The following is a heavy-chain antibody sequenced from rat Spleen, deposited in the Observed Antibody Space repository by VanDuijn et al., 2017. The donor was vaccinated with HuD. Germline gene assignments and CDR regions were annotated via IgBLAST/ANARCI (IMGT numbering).Heavy chain of an antibody. CDR2: INNAGST. CDR1: GYSITSSYR. CDR3: AKTTLAYYYIMDA. V-gene: IGHV3-3*01. Sequence: VQLQESGPGLVKPSQSLSLTCSVTGYSITSSYRWNWIRKFPGNKLEWMGYINNAGSTNYNPSLKSRISITRDTSKNQFFLQVNSVTTEDTATYYCAKTTLAYYYIMDAWGQGASVTVSS. J-gene: IGHJ4*01. D-gene: IGHD1-8*01.